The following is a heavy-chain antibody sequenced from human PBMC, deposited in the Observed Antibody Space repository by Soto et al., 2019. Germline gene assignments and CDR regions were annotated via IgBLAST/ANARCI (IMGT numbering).Heavy chain of an antibody. J-gene: IGHJ4*02. CDR2: TRNKASSYTT. CDR3: AREGSSSSPDYEY. Sequence: EVQLVESGGGLVQPGGSLRLSCAASGFSFSDYYINWVRQAPGKGLEWVGRTRNKASSYTTDYAAFVKGRLTISRDDSKNLIYLQMNSLKTVDTAVYYCAREGSSSSPDYEYWGQGTLVTVSS. D-gene: IGHD2-2*01. V-gene: IGHV3-72*01. CDR1: GFSFSDYY.